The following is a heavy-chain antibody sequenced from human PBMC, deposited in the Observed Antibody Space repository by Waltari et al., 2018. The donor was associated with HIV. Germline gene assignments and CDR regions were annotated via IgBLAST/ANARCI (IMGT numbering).Heavy chain of an antibody. CDR2: VYFNGDT. CDR3: ARGPGQASSEAFDF. Sequence: QVHLQESGPGLVKSSETLSLRCTVSGGSISGSYWSWIRQSAGKGLEYIGRVYFNGDTNYNPSFKSRVTMSVDTSKNQFSLKINSMTAADTAAYYCARGPGQASSEAFDFWGQGTFVAVSS. CDR1: GGSISGSY. J-gene: IGHJ3*01. V-gene: IGHV4-4*07. D-gene: IGHD2-21*01.